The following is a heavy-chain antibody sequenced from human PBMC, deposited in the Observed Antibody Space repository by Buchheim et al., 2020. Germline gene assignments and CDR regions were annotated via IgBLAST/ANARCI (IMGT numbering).Heavy chain of an antibody. CDR1: GGSFSGYY. CDR3: ARYGSGNLILNWFDP. V-gene: IGHV4-34*01. Sequence: QVQLQQWGAGLLKPSETLSLTCAVYGGSFSGYYWSWIRQPPGKGLEWIGEINHSGSTNYNPSLKSRVTISVDTSKNQFYLKLSSVTAADTAVYYCARYGSGNLILNWFDPWGQGTL. D-gene: IGHD3-10*01. J-gene: IGHJ5*02. CDR2: INHSGST.